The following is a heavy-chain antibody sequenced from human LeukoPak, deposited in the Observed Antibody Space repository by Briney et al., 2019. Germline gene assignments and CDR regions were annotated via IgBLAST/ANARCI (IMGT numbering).Heavy chain of an antibody. J-gene: IGHJ4*02. CDR2: ISGSGGST. Sequence: GGSLRRSCAASGFTFSSYAMSWVRQAPGKGLEWVSAISGSGGSTYYADSVKGRFTISRDNSKNTLYLQMNSLRAEDTAVYYCAKPSSSSFFPNFDYWGQGTLVTVSS. D-gene: IGHD6-6*01. V-gene: IGHV3-23*01. CDR3: AKPSSSSFFPNFDY. CDR1: GFTFSSYA.